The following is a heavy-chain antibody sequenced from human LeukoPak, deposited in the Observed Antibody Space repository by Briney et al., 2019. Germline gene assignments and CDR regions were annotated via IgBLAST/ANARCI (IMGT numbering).Heavy chain of an antibody. J-gene: IGHJ4*02. CDR2: LFGGGTI. Sequence: PGGSLRLSCADSGFTVSAYYMSWVRQAPGKGLEWVSVLFGGGTIYYADSVNGRFTISRDNSKNTLYLQLNSLRAEDTAVYYCARGPRVATYYYFDYWGQGTLVTVSS. CDR3: ARGPRVATYYYFDY. V-gene: IGHV3-53*01. CDR1: GFTVSAYY. D-gene: IGHD1-1*01.